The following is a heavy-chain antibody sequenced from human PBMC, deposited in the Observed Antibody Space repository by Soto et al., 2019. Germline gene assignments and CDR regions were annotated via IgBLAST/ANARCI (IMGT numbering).Heavy chain of an antibody. D-gene: IGHD6-19*01. CDR2: TYYRSKWYN. CDR3: ARGVAVAGIYYYGMDV. J-gene: IGHJ6*02. Sequence: PSQTLSLTCAISGDSVSSNSAAWNWIRQSPSRGLEWLGRTYYRSKWYNDYAVSVKSRITINPDTSKKQFSLQLNSVTPEDTAVYYCARGVAVAGIYYYGMDVWGQGTTVTVS. V-gene: IGHV6-1*01. CDR1: GDSVSSNSAA.